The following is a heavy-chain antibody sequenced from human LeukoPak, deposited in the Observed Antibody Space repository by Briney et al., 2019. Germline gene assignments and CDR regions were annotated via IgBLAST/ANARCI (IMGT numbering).Heavy chain of an antibody. CDR2: IFYSGST. CDR3: ARQFYYNSGGSHY. CDR1: GGSISSSSYY. J-gene: IGHJ4*02. D-gene: IGHD3-22*01. V-gene: IGHV4-39*01. Sequence: SETLSLTCTVSGGSISSSSYYWGWIRLPPGKGLEWIGSIFYSGSTYYNPSLESRVTISVDTSKNQFSLKLSSVTAADTAVYYCARQFYYNSGGSHYWGQGTLVTVSS.